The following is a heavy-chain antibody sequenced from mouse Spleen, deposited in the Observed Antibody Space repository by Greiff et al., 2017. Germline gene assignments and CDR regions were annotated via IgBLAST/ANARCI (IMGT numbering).Heavy chain of an antibody. Sequence: EVQVVESGGGLVKPGGSLKLSCAASGFTFSSYAMSWVRQTPEKRLEWVAAINSNGGSTYYPDTVKDRFTISRDNAKNTLYLQMSSLRSEDTALYYCARHDDGYYYFDYWGQGTTLTVSS. J-gene: IGHJ2*01. CDR1: GFTFSSYA. CDR2: INSNGGST. CDR3: ARHDDGYYYFDY. D-gene: IGHD2-3*01. V-gene: IGHV5-6-2*01.